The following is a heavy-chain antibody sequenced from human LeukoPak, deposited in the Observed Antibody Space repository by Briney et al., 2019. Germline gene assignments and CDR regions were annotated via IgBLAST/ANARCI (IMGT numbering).Heavy chain of an antibody. D-gene: IGHD3-10*01. Sequence: PSETLSLTCGVSGGALSGYSWTWIRQPPGKGLEWIGEINHTGRTNYNPSLKSRVTMSVDTSKNQFSLKLRSVTAPDTAVYYCARGHSLAVFQSTAGRSGSGYYYYDVMDVWGQGTTVTVSS. V-gene: IGHV4-34*01. CDR1: GGALSGYS. CDR2: INHTGRT. J-gene: IGHJ6*02. CDR3: ARGHSLAVFQSTAGRSGSGYYYYDVMDV.